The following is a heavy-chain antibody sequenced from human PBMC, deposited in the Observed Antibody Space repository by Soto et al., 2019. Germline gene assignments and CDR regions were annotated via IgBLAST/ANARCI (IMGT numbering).Heavy chain of an antibody. Sequence: QLQLQESGPGLVKPSETLSLTCSVSGDSINSDKYYWGWIRQPPGKGLEWIGSIYYRGNTYYNPSLQTRVTISLDKSKSQLSLKLNSVTAADSAVYFCARLEGLATISYYFDFWGQGAQVTVSS. V-gene: IGHV4-39*01. CDR2: IYYRGNT. J-gene: IGHJ4*02. D-gene: IGHD3-9*01. CDR3: ARLEGLATISYYFDF. CDR1: GDSINSDKYY.